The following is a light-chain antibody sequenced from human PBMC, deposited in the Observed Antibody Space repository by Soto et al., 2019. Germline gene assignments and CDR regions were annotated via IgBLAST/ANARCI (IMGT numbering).Light chain of an antibody. CDR1: QSVSTY. V-gene: IGKV3-11*01. J-gene: IGKJ5*01. CDR2: GAS. CDR3: QQRSNWPIT. Sequence: EILLTHSPATLSLSPGEGATLSCRASQSVSTYLAWYQQNPGQAPRLLIYGASNRAPGIPARFRGSGSGTDFTLTISGLEPEDFALYYCQQRSNWPITFGQGTRLEN.